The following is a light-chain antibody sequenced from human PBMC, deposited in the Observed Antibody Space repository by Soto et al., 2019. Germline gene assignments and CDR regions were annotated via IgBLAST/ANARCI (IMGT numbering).Light chain of an antibody. V-gene: IGKV3-15*01. CDR1: QSVSSN. J-gene: IGKJ2*01. Sequence: IGMTQSPATLSMSPGERATLSCRASQSVSSNLAWYQQKPGQAPRLLIYGASTRATGIPARFSGSGSGTEFTLTISSLQSEDFAVYYCQQYSDRPYTFGQGTKVDIK. CDR2: GAS. CDR3: QQYSDRPYT.